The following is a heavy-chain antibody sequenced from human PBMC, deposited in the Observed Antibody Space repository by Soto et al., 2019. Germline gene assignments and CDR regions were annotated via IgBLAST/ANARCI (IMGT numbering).Heavy chain of an antibody. J-gene: IGHJ4*02. V-gene: IGHV1-2*04. CDR2: INPNSGGT. CDR3: ARDNLYDYFDY. Sequence: ASVKVSCKASGYTFTGYYMHWVRQAPGQGLEWMGWINPNSGGTNYAQKFQGWVTMTRDTSISTAHMELSRLRSDDTAVYYCARDNLYDYFDYWGQGTLVTVSS. CDR1: GYTFTGYY. D-gene: IGHD4-17*01.